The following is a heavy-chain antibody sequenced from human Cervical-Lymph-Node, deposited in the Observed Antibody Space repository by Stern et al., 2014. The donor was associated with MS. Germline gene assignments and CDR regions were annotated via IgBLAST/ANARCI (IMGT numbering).Heavy chain of an antibody. V-gene: IGHV2-5*02. CDR3: AHLGEGVVTPTRAFDY. D-gene: IGHD4-23*01. Sequence: SGPTLVKPTQTLTLTCTFSGFSLSTSGVGVGWIRQPPGKALEWLALIYWDDDKRDSPSLKSRLTIPKDTSKNQVVLTMTNMDPVDTATYYGAHLGEGVVTPTRAFDYWGQGTLVTVSS. CDR2: IYWDDDK. J-gene: IGHJ4*02. CDR1: GFSLSTSGVG.